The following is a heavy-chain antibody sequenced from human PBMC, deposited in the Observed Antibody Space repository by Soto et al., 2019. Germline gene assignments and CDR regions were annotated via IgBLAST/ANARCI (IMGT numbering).Heavy chain of an antibody. D-gene: IGHD6-6*01. CDR2: IIPIFGTA. V-gene: IGHV1-69*06. J-gene: IGHJ3*02. CDR3: AREGKQLVRYAFDI. CDR1: RGTFSSYA. Sequence: SVKVSCKASRGTFSSYAISWVRQAPGQGLEWMGGIIPIFGTANYAQKFQGRVTITADKSTSTAYMELSSLRSEDTAVYYCAREGKQLVRYAFDIWGQGTMVTVSS.